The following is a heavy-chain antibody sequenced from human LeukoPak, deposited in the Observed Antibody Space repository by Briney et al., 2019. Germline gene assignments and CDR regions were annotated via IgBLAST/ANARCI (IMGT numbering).Heavy chain of an antibody. CDR2: IKQDGSEK. Sequence: GGSLRLSCAASGFTFSNAWMTWVRQAPGKGLEWVANIKQDGSEKHYVDSVQGRFTISRDNAKNSLYLQMNSLRAEDTAVYYCARLVIAVAGTGWFDPWGQGTLVTVSS. D-gene: IGHD6-19*01. V-gene: IGHV3-7*02. CDR1: GFTFSNAW. CDR3: ARLVIAVAGTGWFDP. J-gene: IGHJ5*02.